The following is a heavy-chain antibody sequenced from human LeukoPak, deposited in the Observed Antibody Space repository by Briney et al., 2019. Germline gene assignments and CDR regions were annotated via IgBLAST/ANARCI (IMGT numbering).Heavy chain of an antibody. CDR3: AKSTGEQLYFRDFDY. D-gene: IGHD1/OR15-1a*01. CDR2: IRYDGTNK. CDR1: GFTFSRYG. Sequence: PGGSLRLSCAASGFTFSRYGMHWVRQAPGKGLQSVAFIRYDGTNKYYADSVKGRFTMSRDNSKNTLYLQMNSLRAEDTAVYYCAKSTGEQLYFRDFDYWGQGTLVTVAS. V-gene: IGHV3-30*02. J-gene: IGHJ4*02.